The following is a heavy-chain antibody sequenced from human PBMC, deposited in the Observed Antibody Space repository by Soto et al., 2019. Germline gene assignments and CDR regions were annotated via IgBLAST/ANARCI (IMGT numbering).Heavy chain of an antibody. CDR2: ISGSGGST. J-gene: IGHJ3*02. D-gene: IGHD3-3*01. CDR1: GFTFSSYA. Sequence: GGSLRLSCAASGFTFSSYAMSWVRQAPGKGLEWVSAISGSGGSTYYADSVKGRFTISRDNSKNTLYLQMNSLRAEDTAVYYCAKDRRVTIFGVANDAFDIWGQGTMVTVSS. V-gene: IGHV3-23*01. CDR3: AKDRRVTIFGVANDAFDI.